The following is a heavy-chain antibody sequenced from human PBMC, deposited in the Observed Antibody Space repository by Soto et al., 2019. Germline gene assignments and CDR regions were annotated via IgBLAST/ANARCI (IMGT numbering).Heavy chain of an antibody. J-gene: IGHJ6*03. V-gene: IGHV4-34*01. CDR3: ARGRPRPPCVRSTTGLRGYKLYMDV. D-gene: IGHD2-2*01. CDR2: INHSGST. CDR1: GGSFSGYY. Sequence: QVQLQQWGAGLLKPSETLSLTCAVYGGSFSGYYWSWIRQPPGKGLEWMGEINHSGSTNYNPSLKSRVTISVDTSKNQLYLKLSSVTAADTAAYYCARGRPRPPCVRSTTGLRGYKLYMDVWVKGTTVTVS.